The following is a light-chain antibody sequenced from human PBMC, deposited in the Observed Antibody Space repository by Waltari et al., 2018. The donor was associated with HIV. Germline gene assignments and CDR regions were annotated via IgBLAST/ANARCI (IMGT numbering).Light chain of an antibody. J-gene: IGLJ3*02. CDR1: SSNFGSNP. CDR2: SNI. Sequence: QSVLTQPPSASGTPGQRVTLSCSGSSSNFGSNPVNWYQQLPGTAPKPLIYSNIQRPSGVPDRFSGSKSGTSASLAISGLQSDDEADYYCAAWDDSLNGLWVFGGGTKLTVL. CDR3: AAWDDSLNGLWV. V-gene: IGLV1-44*01.